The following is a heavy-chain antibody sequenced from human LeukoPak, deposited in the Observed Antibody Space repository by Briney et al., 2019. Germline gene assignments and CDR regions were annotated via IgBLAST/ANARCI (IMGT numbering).Heavy chain of an antibody. J-gene: IGHJ3*02. Sequence: GGSLRLSCAASGFTFSSYEMNWVRQAPGKGLEWVSYISSSGSTIYYADSVKGRFTISRDNAKNSVYLQMNSLRAEDTAVYYCASVIPVSGACDIWGQGAMVTVSS. CDR1: GFTFSSYE. V-gene: IGHV3-48*03. CDR2: ISSSGSTI. D-gene: IGHD1-26*01. CDR3: ASVIPVSGACDI.